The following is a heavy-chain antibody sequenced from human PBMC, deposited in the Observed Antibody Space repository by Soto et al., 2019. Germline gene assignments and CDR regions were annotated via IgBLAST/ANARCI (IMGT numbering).Heavy chain of an antibody. J-gene: IGHJ4*02. CDR2: IIPILGIP. V-gene: IGHV1-69*02. Sequence: QVQMVQSGAEMKKPGSSVKVSCQASGGTSSSYPISWVRQAPGLGLEWMGRIIPILGIPLYARKFQGRVTITADKSTSTTYMELSSLRSHDTAFYYCARGDSSGLDSWGQGTLVSVSS. CDR1: GGTSSSYP. D-gene: IGHD3-22*01. CDR3: ARGDSSGLDS.